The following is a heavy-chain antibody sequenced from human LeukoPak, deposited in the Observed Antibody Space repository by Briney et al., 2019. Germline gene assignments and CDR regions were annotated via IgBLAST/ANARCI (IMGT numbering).Heavy chain of an antibody. V-gene: IGHV1-8*03. Sequence: ASVKVSCKASGYTFTSYDINWVRQATGQGLEWMGWMNPNSGNTGYAQKFQGRVTITRNTSISTAYMELSSLRSEDTAVYYCARGPDTILYALDIWGQGTMVTVSS. J-gene: IGHJ3*02. CDR3: ARGPDTILYALDI. D-gene: IGHD3-3*01. CDR2: MNPNSGNT. CDR1: GYTFTSYD.